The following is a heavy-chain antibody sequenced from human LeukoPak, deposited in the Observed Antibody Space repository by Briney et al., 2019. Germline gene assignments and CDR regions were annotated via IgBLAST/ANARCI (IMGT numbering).Heavy chain of an antibody. CDR1: GGTFSSYA. CDR2: IIPILGIA. CDR3: ARDLPSVSVGIIVPGAFDI. J-gene: IGHJ3*02. D-gene: IGHD1-14*01. Sequence: SVKVSCKASGGTFSSYAISWVRQAPGQGLEWMGRIIPILGIANCAQKFQGRVTITADKSTSTAYMELSSLRSEDTAVYYCARDLPSVSVGIIVPGAFDIWGQGTMVTVSS. V-gene: IGHV1-69*04.